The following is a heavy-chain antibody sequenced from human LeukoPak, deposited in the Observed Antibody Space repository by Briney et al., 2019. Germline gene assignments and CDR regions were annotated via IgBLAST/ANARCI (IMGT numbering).Heavy chain of an antibody. CDR2: IWYDGSNK. CDR1: GFTVSNDY. V-gene: IGHV3-33*06. CDR3: AKGSDYYYYMDV. Sequence: PGGSLRLSCAASGFTVSNDYMAWVRQAPGKGLEWVAVIWYDGSNKYYADSVKGRFTISRDNSKNTLYLQMNSLRAEDTAVYYCAKGSDYYYYMDVWGKGTTVTVSS. J-gene: IGHJ6*03.